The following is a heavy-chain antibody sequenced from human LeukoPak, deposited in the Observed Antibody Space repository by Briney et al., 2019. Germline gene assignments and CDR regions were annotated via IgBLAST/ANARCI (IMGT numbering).Heavy chain of an antibody. D-gene: IGHD3-22*01. V-gene: IGHV4-34*01. Sequence: PSDTLSLTCAVYGGSFSGYYWNWIRQAPEKGLEWIGEINHSGSTNYNPSLKSRVTISVDTSKNQFSLKLSSVTAADTAVYYCARAHPYYYDSSGYYYFDYWGQGTLVTVSS. J-gene: IGHJ4*02. CDR3: ARAHPYYYDSSGYYYFDY. CDR1: GGSFSGYY. CDR2: INHSGST.